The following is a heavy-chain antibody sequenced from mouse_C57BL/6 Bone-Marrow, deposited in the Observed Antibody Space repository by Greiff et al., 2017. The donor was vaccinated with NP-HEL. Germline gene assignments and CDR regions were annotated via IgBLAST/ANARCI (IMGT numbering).Heavy chain of an antibody. CDR2: IDPSDSYT. Sequence: QVQLKQPGAELVKPGASVKLSCKASGYTFTSYWMQWVKQRPGQGLEWIGEIDPSDSYTNYNQKFKGKATLTVDTSSSTAFMQLSSLTSEDSAVYYCARSRYYGSSSMDYWGQGTSVTVSS. CDR3: ARSRYYGSSSMDY. CDR1: GYTFTSYW. J-gene: IGHJ4*01. V-gene: IGHV1-50*01. D-gene: IGHD1-1*01.